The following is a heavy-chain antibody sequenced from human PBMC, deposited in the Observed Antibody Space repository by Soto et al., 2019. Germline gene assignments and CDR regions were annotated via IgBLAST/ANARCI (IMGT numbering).Heavy chain of an antibody. CDR2: IRSKAYRGTT. D-gene: IGHD3-16*01. Sequence: RRFRQCRVKVLEWLCFIRSKAYRGTTASAASVKVRFTISRDDSKSFPYLRMNSLEAEDTAVYYCTRCLVGYVWGRPDAFDIWGQGTMVTVSS. J-gene: IGHJ3*02. CDR3: TRCLVGYVWGRPDAFDI. V-gene: IGHV3-49*03.